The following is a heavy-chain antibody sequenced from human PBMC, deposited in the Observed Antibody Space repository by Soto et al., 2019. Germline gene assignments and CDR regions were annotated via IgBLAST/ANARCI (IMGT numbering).Heavy chain of an antibody. Sequence: EVQLVESGGGLVQSGGSLRLSCIASGFSLTQYWMSWVRQTPRKGLEWVAKINEDGTKRDYMESVEGRFTISRDNAKNSVSLQMNSQRADDTAGYFCTRWDGRCSGGSCFFDSWGQGTLVTVSS. V-gene: IGHV3-7*01. CDR1: GFSLTQYW. CDR2: INEDGTKR. D-gene: IGHD2-15*01. J-gene: IGHJ4*02. CDR3: TRWDGRCSGGSCFFDS.